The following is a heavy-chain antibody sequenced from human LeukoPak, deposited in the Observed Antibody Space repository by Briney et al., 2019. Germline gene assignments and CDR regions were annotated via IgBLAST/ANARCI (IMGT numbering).Heavy chain of an antibody. CDR3: AACYYDSSGYFNSDY. V-gene: IGHV4-61*02. D-gene: IGHD3-22*01. J-gene: IGHJ4*02. CDR2: IHISGST. CDR1: GVSISSANHY. Sequence: SQTLSLTCTVSGVSISSANHYWIWIRQSAGKGLEWIGRIHISGSTNYNPSLKSRVTISLDTSKNQFSLKLSSVTAADTAVYYCAACYYDSSGYFNSDYWGQGTLVTVSS.